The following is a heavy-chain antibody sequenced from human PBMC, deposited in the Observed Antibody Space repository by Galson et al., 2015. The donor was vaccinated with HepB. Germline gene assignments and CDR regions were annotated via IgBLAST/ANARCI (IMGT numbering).Heavy chain of an antibody. CDR1: GYSFPSYW. CDR2: IYPGDSDT. V-gene: IGHV5-51*03. J-gene: IGHJ4*02. D-gene: IGHD2-2*01. Sequence: QSGAEVKKPGESLKISCTGSGYSFPSYWIGWVRQMPGKGLEWMGIIYPGDSDTRYSPSFQGQVTISADKSISTAYLQWSSLKASDTAMYYCARGRGGYCSSTSCPPLGDYWGQGTLVTVSS. CDR3: ARGRGGYCSSTSCPPLGDY.